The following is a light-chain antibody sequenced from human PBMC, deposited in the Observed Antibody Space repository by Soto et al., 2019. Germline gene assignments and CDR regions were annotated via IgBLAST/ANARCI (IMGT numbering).Light chain of an antibody. CDR2: GNN. CDR1: SSNIGAGYD. V-gene: IGLV1-40*01. J-gene: IGLJ3*02. Sequence: QSVLTQPPSVSGAPGQRVTISCTGSSSNIGAGYDVHWYQQLPGTAPKLLIYGNNIGPSGVPDRFSGSKSDTSASLAITGLQAEDEADYYCQSYDSSLSASGVFGGGTKLTVL. CDR3: QSYDSSLSASGV.